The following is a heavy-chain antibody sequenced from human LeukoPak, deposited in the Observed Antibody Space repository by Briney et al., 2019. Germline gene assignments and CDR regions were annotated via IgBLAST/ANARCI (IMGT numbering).Heavy chain of an antibody. J-gene: IGHJ4*02. CDR3: AGRGLAARLDY. CDR1: GVSISSYY. D-gene: IGHD6-6*01. Sequence: PSETLSLTCTVSGVSISSYYWSWIRQPPGKGLEWIWYIYYSGSTNYNPSPKSRVNIPVDTSKIPSTQKLSSVTAAVTAVYYCAGRGLAARLDYWGRGTLVSVPS. V-gene: IGHV4-59*08. CDR2: IYYSGST.